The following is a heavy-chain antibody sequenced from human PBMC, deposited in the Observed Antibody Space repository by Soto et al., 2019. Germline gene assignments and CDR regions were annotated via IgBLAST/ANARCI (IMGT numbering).Heavy chain of an antibody. CDR1: GFTFRCYA. Sequence: GGSLRLCFGAGGFTFRCYAMSGVRQAPGKGLEWVSGISDSGGSTDDAYSVKGRFTISRDNSKNTLYLKMNSLRAEDTDVYYCEKGTYYHGSATYYFDYWGQGTLVTVYS. D-gene: IGHD3-10*01. J-gene: IGHJ4*02. CDR2: ISDSGGST. V-gene: IGHV3-23*01. CDR3: EKGTYYHGSATYYFDY.